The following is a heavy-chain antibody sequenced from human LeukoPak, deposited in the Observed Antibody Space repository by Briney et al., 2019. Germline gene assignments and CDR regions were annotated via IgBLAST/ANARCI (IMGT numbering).Heavy chain of an antibody. CDR1: GFTVSSNY. D-gene: IGHD3-22*01. V-gene: IGHV3-23*01. CDR3: AKDLLYYYDSSGYDY. J-gene: IGHJ4*02. Sequence: PGGSLRLSCAASGFTVSSNYMSWVRQAPGKGLEWVSAISGSGGSTYYADSVKGRFTISRDNSKNTLYLQMNSLRAEDTAVYYCAKDLLYYYDSSGYDYWGQGTLVTVSS. CDR2: ISGSGGST.